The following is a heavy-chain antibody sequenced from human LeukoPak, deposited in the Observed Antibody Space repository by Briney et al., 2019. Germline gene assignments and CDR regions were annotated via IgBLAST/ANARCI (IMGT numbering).Heavy chain of an antibody. CDR1: GYTFTSYY. CDR2: IIPIFGTA. D-gene: IGHD5-24*01. V-gene: IGHV1-69*06. Sequence: SVKVSCKASGYTFTSYYMHWVRQAPGQGLEWMGGIIPIFGTANYAQKFQGRVTITADKSTSTAYMELSSLRSEDTAVYYCSLATITQWYFDLWGRGTLVTVSS. J-gene: IGHJ2*01. CDR3: SLATITQWYFDL.